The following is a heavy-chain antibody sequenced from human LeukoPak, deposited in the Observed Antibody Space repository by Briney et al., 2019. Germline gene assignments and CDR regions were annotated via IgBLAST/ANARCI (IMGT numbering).Heavy chain of an antibody. CDR1: GGSISSYY. V-gene: IGHV4-4*07. CDR2: IYSSGST. D-gene: IGHD2-2*01. Sequence: SEALSLTCTVSGGSISSYYWSWIRQPAGKGLEWIGRIYSSGSTNYNPSLKSRVTMSVDTSKNQFSLKLSSVTAADTAVYYCARGQYHLLYWYFDLWGRGTLVTVSS. J-gene: IGHJ2*01. CDR3: ARGQYHLLYWYFDL.